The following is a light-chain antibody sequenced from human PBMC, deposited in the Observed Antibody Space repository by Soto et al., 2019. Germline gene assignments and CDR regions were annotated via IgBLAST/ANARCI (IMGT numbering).Light chain of an antibody. Sequence: VVTQGASALSLSPGERATLSCRASQSVSSSYLAWYQQKPGQAPRLLIYGASSRATGIPDRFSGSGSGTDFTLTISRVEAEDFAVYYCKQYGRSPLTFGQGTKVDIK. V-gene: IGKV3-20*01. J-gene: IGKJ1*01. CDR1: QSVSSSY. CDR3: KQYGRSPLT. CDR2: GAS.